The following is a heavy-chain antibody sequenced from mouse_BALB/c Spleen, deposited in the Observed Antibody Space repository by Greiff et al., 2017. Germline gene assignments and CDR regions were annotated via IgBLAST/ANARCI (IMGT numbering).Heavy chain of an antibody. D-gene: IGHD4-1*01. CDR3: ARWDLEDWYFDV. Sequence: VQLQQSGAELAKPGASVKMSCKAYGYTFTSYWMHWVKQRPGQGLEWIGYINPSTGYTEYNQKFKDKATLTADKSSSTAYMQLSSLTSEDSAVYYCARWDLEDWYFDVWGAGTTVTVSS. J-gene: IGHJ1*01. V-gene: IGHV1-7*01. CDR2: INPSTGYT. CDR1: GYTFTSYW.